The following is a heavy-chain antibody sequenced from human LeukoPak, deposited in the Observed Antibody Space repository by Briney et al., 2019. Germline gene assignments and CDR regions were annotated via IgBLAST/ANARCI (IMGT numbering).Heavy chain of an antibody. J-gene: IGHJ4*02. D-gene: IGHD3-3*01. CDR2: IYYSGST. V-gene: IGHV4-59*01. CDR3: ARAPYGFLEWLFDY. CDR1: GGSISSYY. Sequence: PSETLSLTCIVSGGSISSYYWSWIRQPPGKGLEWIGYIYYSGSTNYNPSLKSRVTISVDTSKNQFSLKLSSVTAADTAVYYCARAPYGFLEWLFDYWGQGTLVTVSS.